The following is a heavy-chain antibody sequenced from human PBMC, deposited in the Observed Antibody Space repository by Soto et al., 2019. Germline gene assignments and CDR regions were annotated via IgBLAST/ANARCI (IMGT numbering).Heavy chain of an antibody. D-gene: IGHD2-21*02. CDR1: GFTFSNAW. Sequence: EVQLVESGGGLVKPGGSLRLSCAASGFTFSNAWMSWVRQAPGKGLEWVGRIKSKTDGGTTDYAAPVKGRFTISRDDSKNTLYLQMNSLKTEDTAVYYCTTAYCGGDCYSPAYFQHWGQGTLVTVSS. J-gene: IGHJ1*01. CDR2: IKSKTDGGTT. V-gene: IGHV3-15*01. CDR3: TTAYCGGDCYSPAYFQH.